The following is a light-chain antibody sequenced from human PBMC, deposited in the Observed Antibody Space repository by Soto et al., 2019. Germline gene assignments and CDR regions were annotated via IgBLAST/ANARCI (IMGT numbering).Light chain of an antibody. CDR1: QSVSSY. Sequence: IVLTQSPSTLSLSPVEIATLSFIASQSVSSYLAWYQQKPGQAPRLLIYDAPNTATGIPARFSGSGSGPDFTLTLSSLEPEDFAVYYCQQRSNWPRTFGQGTKVDTK. CDR2: DAP. CDR3: QQRSNWPRT. V-gene: IGKV3-11*01. J-gene: IGKJ1*01.